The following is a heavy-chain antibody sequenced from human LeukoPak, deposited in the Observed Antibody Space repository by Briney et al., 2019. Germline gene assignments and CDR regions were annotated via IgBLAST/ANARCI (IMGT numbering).Heavy chain of an antibody. Sequence: GGSLRLSCAASGFTFTTYARSCVRQAPGKGLEWVSGISGSGGSTYYADSVKGRFTISRYNSQNTLYLQMNSLRGEDTAVYYCAQNPLGSPWVDPEYGGQGTLVTVSS. D-gene: IGHD3-10*01. J-gene: IGHJ4*02. CDR2: ISGSGGST. CDR1: GFTFTTYA. CDR3: AQNPLGSPWVDPEY. V-gene: IGHV3-23*01.